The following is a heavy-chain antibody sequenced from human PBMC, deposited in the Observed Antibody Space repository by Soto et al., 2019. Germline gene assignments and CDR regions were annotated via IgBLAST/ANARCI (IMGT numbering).Heavy chain of an antibody. CDR2: ISRSSSTI. CDR1: GFTFSSYS. Sequence: EVQLVESGGALVQTGGSLRLSCTASGFTFSSYSMNWVRQAPGKGLEWVSYISRSSSTIYYADPVKGRFTISRDSAENSLYLQMNSLRDEDTAVYYCTRGGMASGYDGHIDSWGQGTLVTVSS. J-gene: IGHJ5*01. V-gene: IGHV3-48*02. CDR3: TRGGMASGYDGHIDS. D-gene: IGHD5-12*01.